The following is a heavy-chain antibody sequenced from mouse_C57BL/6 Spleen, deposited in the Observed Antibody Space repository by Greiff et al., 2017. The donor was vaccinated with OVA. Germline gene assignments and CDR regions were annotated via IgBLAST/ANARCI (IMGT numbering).Heavy chain of an antibody. D-gene: IGHD2-1*01. J-gene: IGHJ2*01. CDR1: GYSFTSYY. V-gene: IGHV1-66*01. CDR3: ARAGNDYFDY. CDR2: IYPGSGNT. Sequence: VKLMESGPELVKPGASVKISCKASGYSFTSYYIHWVKQRPGQGLEWIGWIYPGSGNTKYNEKFKGKATLTADTSSSTAYMQLSSLTSEDSAVYYCARAGNDYFDYWGQGTTLTVSS.